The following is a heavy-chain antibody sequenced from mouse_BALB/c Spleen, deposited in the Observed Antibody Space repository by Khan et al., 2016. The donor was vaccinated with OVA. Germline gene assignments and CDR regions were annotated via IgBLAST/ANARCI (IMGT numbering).Heavy chain of an antibody. CDR1: GFSLTTYG. Sequence: QMQLKQSGPGLAAPSQSLSITCTLSGFSLTTYGVHWVRQPPGKGLEWLVVIWSDGTTNYNSALKSRLTITKDNSQRQVFLKMNSLQTDDTAIYFCARQPYYHYNIMDYWGQGTSVTVSS. CDR2: IWSDGTT. V-gene: IGHV2-6-1*01. CDR3: ARQPYYHYNIMDY. D-gene: IGHD2-10*01. J-gene: IGHJ4*01.